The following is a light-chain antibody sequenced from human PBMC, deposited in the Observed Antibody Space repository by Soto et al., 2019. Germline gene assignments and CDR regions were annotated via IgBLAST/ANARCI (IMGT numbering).Light chain of an antibody. CDR3: QQYGSSPWT. V-gene: IGKV3-20*01. CDR2: DAS. Sequence: EIVLTQSPGTLSLSPGERATLSCRASQSVSSSSLAWYQQKPGQAPRLLMYDASKRATGIPARFSGSGSGTDFTLTISRLEPEDFAVYYCQQYGSSPWTFGQGTKVDIK. J-gene: IGKJ1*01. CDR1: QSVSSSS.